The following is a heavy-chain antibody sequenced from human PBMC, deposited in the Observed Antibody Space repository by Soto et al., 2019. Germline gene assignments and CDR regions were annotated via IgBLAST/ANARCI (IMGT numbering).Heavy chain of an antibody. D-gene: IGHD2-2*01. CDR1: GYTFSNYG. Sequence: ASVKVSCKTSGYTFSNYGISWVRQAPGQPLEWLGWISLYSDGTNYAQKFQGRVSMTTDTSTTTAYMELRSLRSDDTAVYYCARVVPGAEAWFGPWGQGTLVTVSS. CDR2: ISLYSDGT. J-gene: IGHJ5*02. CDR3: ARVVPGAEAWFGP. V-gene: IGHV1-18*01.